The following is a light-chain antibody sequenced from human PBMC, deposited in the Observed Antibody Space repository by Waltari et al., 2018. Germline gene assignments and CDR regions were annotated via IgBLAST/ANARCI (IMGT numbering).Light chain of an antibody. CDR3: QQYYTAPYT. Sequence: DIVMTQSADSLTVSLGERATINCKSSPSILYSSNNKNYLAWYQQKPGQPPNLLIYWASTRESGVPDRFSGSGSGTDFTLTISSLQAEDVAVYYCQQYYTAPYTFGQGTKLEIK. CDR1: PSILYSSNNKNY. V-gene: IGKV4-1*01. CDR2: WAS. J-gene: IGKJ2*01.